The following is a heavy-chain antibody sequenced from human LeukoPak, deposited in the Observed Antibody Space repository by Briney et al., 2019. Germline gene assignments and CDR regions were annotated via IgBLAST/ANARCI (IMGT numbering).Heavy chain of an antibody. CDR3: AKDRTVDGHWFLGHFDY. D-gene: IGHD1-26*01. CDR2: ITWNGNSI. J-gene: IGHJ4*02. CDR1: GFTFNRYA. V-gene: IGHV3-9*01. Sequence: GGSLRLSCAASGFTFNRYAIHWVRQTPEKGLEWVAGITWNGNSIGYADSVEGRFTISRDNARNSVFLQMNSLRPEDTALYYCAKDRTVDGHWFLGHFDYWGQGALVIVSS.